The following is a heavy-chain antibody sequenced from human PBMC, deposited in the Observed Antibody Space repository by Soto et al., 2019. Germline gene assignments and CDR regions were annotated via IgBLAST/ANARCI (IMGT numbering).Heavy chain of an antibody. Sequence: EVQLVESGGGLIQPGGSLRLSCVASGFTVSSHYMTWVRQTPGKGLEWVSINYASDSTFYADSVKGRFTISRDNSKNTVYLQLNSLRAEDTAVYYCATPVTRLIAFDLWGQGTMVTVSS. J-gene: IGHJ3*01. CDR3: ATPVTRLIAFDL. CDR1: GFTVSSHY. V-gene: IGHV3-53*01. CDR2: NYASDST. D-gene: IGHD4-17*01.